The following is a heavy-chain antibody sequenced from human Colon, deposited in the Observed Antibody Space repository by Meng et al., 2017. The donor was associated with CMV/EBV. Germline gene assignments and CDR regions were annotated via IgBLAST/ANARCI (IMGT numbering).Heavy chain of an antibody. CDR2: IRSKANSYAT. D-gene: IGHD3/OR15-3a*01. J-gene: IGHJ4*02. V-gene: IGHV3-73*01. CDR3: TKGPDYSYFWTASD. CDR1: GFTFSGSA. Sequence: GESLKISCAASGFTFSGSAMHWVRQASGKGLEWVGRIRSKANSYATAYAASVKGRFTISRDDSKNTAYLQMNSLKTEDTAVYYCTKGPDYSYFWTASDWGQGALVTVSS.